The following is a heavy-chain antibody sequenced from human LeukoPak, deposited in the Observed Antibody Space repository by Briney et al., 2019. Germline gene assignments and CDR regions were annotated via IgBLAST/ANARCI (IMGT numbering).Heavy chain of an antibody. J-gene: IGHJ4*02. CDR1: GGSISSYY. D-gene: IGHD5-24*01. CDR3: ARDSRVPAGNNHFFDY. CDR2: IYYSGST. Sequence: SETLSLTCTVSGGSISSYYWSWIRQPPGKGLEWIGYIYYSGSTNYNPSLKSRVTISVDTSKNQFSLKLSSVTAADTAVYYCARDSRVPAGNNHFFDYWGQGTLVTVSS. V-gene: IGHV4-59*01.